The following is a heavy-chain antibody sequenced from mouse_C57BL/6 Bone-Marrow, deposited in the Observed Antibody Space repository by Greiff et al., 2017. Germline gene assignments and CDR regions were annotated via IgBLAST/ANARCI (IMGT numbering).Heavy chain of an antibody. J-gene: IGHJ4*01. CDR1: GFNIKDDY. D-gene: IGHD2-4*01. CDR3: TTDDLDYYAMDY. Sequence: VQLQQSGAELVRPGASVKLSCTASGFNIKDDYMHWVKQRPEQGLEWIGWIDPENGDTEYASKFQGKATITADTSSNTAYLQLSSLTSEDTAVYYCTTDDLDYYAMDYWGQGTSVTVSS. CDR2: IDPENGDT. V-gene: IGHV14-4*01.